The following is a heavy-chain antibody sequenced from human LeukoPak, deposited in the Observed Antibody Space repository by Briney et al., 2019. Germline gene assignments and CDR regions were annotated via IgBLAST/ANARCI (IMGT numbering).Heavy chain of an antibody. CDR2: ISTDGSRP. Sequence: GGSLRLSCAASGFTFSSHWTHWVRQAPGKGLVWVSGISTDGSRPRYADSVNGRFTISRDNAKNTLYLQMNSLRAEDTAVYFCVRDGQGSTPLDYWGQGTLVTVSS. CDR3: VRDGQGSTPLDY. D-gene: IGHD2-15*01. V-gene: IGHV3-74*01. J-gene: IGHJ4*02. CDR1: GFTFSSHW.